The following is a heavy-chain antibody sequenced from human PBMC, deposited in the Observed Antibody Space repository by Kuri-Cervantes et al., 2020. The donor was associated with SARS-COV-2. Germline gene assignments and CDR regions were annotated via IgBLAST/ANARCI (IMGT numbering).Heavy chain of an antibody. CDR2: ISGSGGST. J-gene: IGHJ4*02. Sequence: GESLKISCAASGFTFSTYAMTWVRQAPGKGLEWVSAISGSGGSTYYADSVQGRFTISRDNSKNTLYLQMNSLRAEDTAVYYCAKWDVIVVVAAPELHYWGQGILVTVSS. V-gene: IGHV3-23*01. CDR3: AKWDVIVVVAAPELHY. D-gene: IGHD2-15*01. CDR1: GFTFSTYA.